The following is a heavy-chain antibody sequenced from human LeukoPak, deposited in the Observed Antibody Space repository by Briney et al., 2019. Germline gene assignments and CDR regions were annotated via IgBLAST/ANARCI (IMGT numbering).Heavy chain of an antibody. CDR1: GGSISSYY. CDR3: ARLYYYDSSEGMDV. V-gene: IGHV4-59*01. CDR2: IYYSGST. Sequence: SETLSLTCTVSGGSISSYYWSWIRRPPGKGLEWIGYIYYSGSTNYNPSLKSRVTISVDTSKNQFSLKLSSVTAADTAVYYCARLYYYDSSEGMDVWGQGTTVTVSS. J-gene: IGHJ6*02. D-gene: IGHD3-22*01.